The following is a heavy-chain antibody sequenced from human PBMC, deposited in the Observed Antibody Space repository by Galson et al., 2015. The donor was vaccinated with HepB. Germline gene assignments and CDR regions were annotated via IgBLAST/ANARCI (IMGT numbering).Heavy chain of an antibody. J-gene: IGHJ2*01. Sequence: SLRLSCAASGFTFSSYAMHWVRQAPGKGLEYVSAISSNGGSTYYADSVKGRFTISRDNSKNTLYLQMSSLRAEDTAVYYCVKDSGCSSTSCPKDITNWYFDLWGRGTLVTVSS. CDR3: VKDSGCSSTSCPKDITNWYFDL. V-gene: IGHV3-64D*06. CDR1: GFTFSSYA. D-gene: IGHD2-2*01. CDR2: ISSNGGST.